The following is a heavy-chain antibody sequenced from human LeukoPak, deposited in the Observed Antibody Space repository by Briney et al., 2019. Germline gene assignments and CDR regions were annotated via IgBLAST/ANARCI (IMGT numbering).Heavy chain of an antibody. Sequence: ASVKVSCKASGYTFTSYDINWVRQATGQGLEWMGWISPNSGGTNYAQKFQGRVTMTRDTSISSAFMELSRLKSDDTAVYFCARDREGTDYWGQGTLVTVSS. CDR1: GYTFTSYD. D-gene: IGHD1-1*01. CDR2: ISPNSGGT. CDR3: ARDREGTDY. J-gene: IGHJ4*02. V-gene: IGHV1-2*02.